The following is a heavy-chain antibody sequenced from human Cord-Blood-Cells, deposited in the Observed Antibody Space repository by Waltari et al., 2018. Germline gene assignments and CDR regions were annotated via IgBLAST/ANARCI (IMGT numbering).Heavy chain of an antibody. V-gene: IGHV4-59*01. CDR2: IYYSGST. Sequence: QVQLQESGPGLVKPSETLSLTCTVSGGSISSYYWRWIRQPPGKGLEWIGYIYYSGSTNYNPSLKSRVTISVDTSKNQFSLKLSSVTAADTAVYYCARAGWEDSSGFDYWGQGTLVTVSS. J-gene: IGHJ4*02. CDR1: GGSISSYY. D-gene: IGHD6-19*01. CDR3: ARAGWEDSSGFDY.